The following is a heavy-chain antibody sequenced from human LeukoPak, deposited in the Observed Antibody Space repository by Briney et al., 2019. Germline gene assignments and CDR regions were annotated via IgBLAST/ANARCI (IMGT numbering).Heavy chain of an antibody. CDR3: ARGKQWLVHYPFDY. D-gene: IGHD6-19*01. CDR2: INHSGST. V-gene: IGHV4-39*07. CDR1: GGSISSSSYY. Sequence: PSETLSLTCTVSGGSISSSSYYWSWIRQPPGKGLEWIGEINHSGSTNYNPSLKSRVTISVDTSKNQFSLKLSSVTAADTAVYYCARGKQWLVHYPFDYWGQGTLVTVSS. J-gene: IGHJ4*02.